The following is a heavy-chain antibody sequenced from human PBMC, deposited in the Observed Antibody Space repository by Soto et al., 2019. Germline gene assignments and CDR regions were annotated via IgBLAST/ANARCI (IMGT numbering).Heavy chain of an antibody. Sequence: SGPTLVNPTQTLTLTCTFSGFSLSTSGVGVGWIRQPPGKALEWLALIYWNDDKRYSPSLKSRLTITKDTSKNQVVLTMTNMDPVDTATYYCALRSLSRPSGWYSFDYWGQGTLVTVSS. J-gene: IGHJ4*02. V-gene: IGHV2-5*01. CDR1: GFSLSTSGVG. CDR2: IYWNDDK. D-gene: IGHD6-19*01. CDR3: ALRSLSRPSGWYSFDY.